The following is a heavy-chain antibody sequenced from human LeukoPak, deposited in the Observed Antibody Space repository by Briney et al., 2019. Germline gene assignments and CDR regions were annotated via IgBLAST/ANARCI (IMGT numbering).Heavy chain of an antibody. D-gene: IGHD4-23*01. Sequence: ASVKVSCKASGYTFTSYDINWVRQATGQGLEWMGWMNPNSGNTGYAQKFQGRVTMTRSTSISTAYMELSSLRSEDTAVYYCARDLYLYGGNPVDYWGQGTLVTVSS. CDR3: ARDLYLYGGNPVDY. J-gene: IGHJ4*02. CDR1: GYTFTSYD. V-gene: IGHV1-8*01. CDR2: MNPNSGNT.